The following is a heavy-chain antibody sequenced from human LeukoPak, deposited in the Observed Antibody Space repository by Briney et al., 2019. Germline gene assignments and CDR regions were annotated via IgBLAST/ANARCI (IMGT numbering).Heavy chain of an antibody. J-gene: IGHJ4*02. CDR1: GCSISSYY. Sequence: PSETLSLTCTVSGCSISSYYWSWIRQPPGKGLEWIGYIYYSGSTNDNPSLKSRATISVDSSKNQSSLKLSSVTAADTAVYYCASGLPDWGHFDYWGQGTLVTVSS. V-gene: IGHV4-59*01. CDR3: ASGLPDWGHFDY. D-gene: IGHD7-27*01. CDR2: IYYSGST.